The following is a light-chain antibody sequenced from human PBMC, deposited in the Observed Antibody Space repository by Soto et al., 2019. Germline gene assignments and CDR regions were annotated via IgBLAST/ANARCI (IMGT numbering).Light chain of an antibody. CDR1: SSDVGGYNY. CDR2: EVT. CDR3: SSFTSSSTVL. J-gene: IGLJ2*01. Sequence: QSALTQPASVSGSLGQSITISSTGTSSDVGGYNYVSWYQHHPGKDPKVVIFEVTKRPSGVSSRFSGSKSGNTASLTVSGLQAEDEGDYYCSSFTSSSTVLFGGGTKLTVL. V-gene: IGLV2-14*01.